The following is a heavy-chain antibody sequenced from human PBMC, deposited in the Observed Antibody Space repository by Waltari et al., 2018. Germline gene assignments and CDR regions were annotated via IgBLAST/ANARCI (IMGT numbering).Heavy chain of an antibody. V-gene: IGHV3-7*01. J-gene: IGHJ4*02. CDR3: TTDRWFGYFDY. Sequence: EVQLVESGGVLVQPGGSLRLPCVVSGFPFSSSWMDWVRQAPGKGLEWLATINPDGSGKYYVDSVKGRFTVSRDNAKNSLYLQMSSLRVEDTAVYYCTTDRWFGYFDYWGQGTLVTVSS. CDR2: INPDGSGK. CDR1: GFPFSSSW. D-gene: IGHD3-10*01.